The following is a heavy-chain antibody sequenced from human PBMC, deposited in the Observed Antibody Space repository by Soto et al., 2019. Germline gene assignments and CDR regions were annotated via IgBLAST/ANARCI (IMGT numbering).Heavy chain of an antibody. CDR3: ARDRSIAAAGNDY. D-gene: IGHD6-13*01. V-gene: IGHV1-69*04. CDR1: GGTFSSYT. CDR2: IIPILGIA. J-gene: IGHJ4*02. Sequence: ASVKVSCKASGGTFSSYTISWVRQAPGQGLEWMGRIIPILGIANYAQKFQGRVTITADKSTSTAYMELSSLRSEDTAVYYCARDRSIAAAGNDYWGQGTLVTVSS.